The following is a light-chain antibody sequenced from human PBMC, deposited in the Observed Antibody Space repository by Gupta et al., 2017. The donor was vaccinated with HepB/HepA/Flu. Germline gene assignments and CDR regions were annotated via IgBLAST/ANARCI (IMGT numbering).Light chain of an antibody. Sequence: QSALTQPPAVSGSPGQSVTISYTGTSDDVGSYNRVSWYQQSPGTAPKLMIFEVSNRPSGVPDRFSGSNAGNTAFLTISGLQAEDAADYYCTSYTSSSIVTFGGGTKLTVL. V-gene: IGLV2-18*02. CDR2: EVS. CDR1: SDDVGSYNR. J-gene: IGLJ2*01. CDR3: TSYTSSSIVT.